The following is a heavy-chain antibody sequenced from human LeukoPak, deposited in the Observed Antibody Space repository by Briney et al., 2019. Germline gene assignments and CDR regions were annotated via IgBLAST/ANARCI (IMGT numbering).Heavy chain of an antibody. V-gene: IGHV3-11*01. CDR2: ISSSGSTI. Sequence: PGGSLRLSCAASGFTFSDYYMSWIRQAPGKGLEWVSYISSSGSTIYYADSVKGRFTISRDNAKNSLYLQMNSLRAEDTAVYYCASSAPYYDSSGSYLWGQGTLVTVSS. J-gene: IGHJ5*02. CDR3: ASSAPYYDSSGSYL. D-gene: IGHD3-22*01. CDR1: GFTFSDYY.